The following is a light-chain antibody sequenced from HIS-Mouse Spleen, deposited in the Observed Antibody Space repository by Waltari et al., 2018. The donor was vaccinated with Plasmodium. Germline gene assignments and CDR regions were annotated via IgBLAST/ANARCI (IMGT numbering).Light chain of an antibody. Sequence: DIVLTQHPGTLSLSPGERATLSCRASQSVTSSDLACDQQKPGQAPRLLIYGASSRATGIPDRFSGSGSGTDFTLTISRLEPEDFAVYYCQQYGSSPQITFGGGTKVEIK. J-gene: IGKJ4*01. CDR3: QQYGSSPQIT. V-gene: IGKV3-20*01. CDR2: GAS. CDR1: QSVTSSD.